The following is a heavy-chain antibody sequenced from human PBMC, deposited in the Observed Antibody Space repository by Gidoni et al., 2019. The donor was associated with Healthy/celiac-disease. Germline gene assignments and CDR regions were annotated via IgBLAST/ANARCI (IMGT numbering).Heavy chain of an antibody. CDR2: IDWDDDK. CDR3: ARFLGYCSGGSCYGSDYFDY. J-gene: IGHJ4*02. Sequence: QVTLREPGPALVKPTQTLTLTCTFSGFSLRTSGMCVSWIRQPPGQALEWLALIDWDDDKYYSTSLKTRLTISKDTSKNQVVLTMTNMDPVDTATYYCARFLGYCSGGSCYGSDYFDYWGQGTLVTVSS. D-gene: IGHD2-15*01. V-gene: IGHV2-70*01. CDR1: GFSLRTSGMC.